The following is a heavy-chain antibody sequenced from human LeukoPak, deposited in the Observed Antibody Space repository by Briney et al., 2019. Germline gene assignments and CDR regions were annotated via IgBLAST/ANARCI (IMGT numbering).Heavy chain of an antibody. J-gene: IGHJ4*02. CDR3: ARAGYCSGGRCYTTFYY. Sequence: PGGPRRLSCAASGFTFSSYEMNWVRQAPGKGLERASYISSSGTTIYYADSVRDRFTISTDNAKNYLYLQMNSLRAECTTVYYCARAGYCSGGRCYTTFYYWGQGDLVTVSS. CDR2: ISSSGTTI. D-gene: IGHD2-15*01. CDR1: GFTFSSYE. V-gene: IGHV3-48*03.